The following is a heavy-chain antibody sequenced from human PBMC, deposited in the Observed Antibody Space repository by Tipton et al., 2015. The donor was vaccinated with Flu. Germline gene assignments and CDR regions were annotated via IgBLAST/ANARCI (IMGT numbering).Heavy chain of an antibody. CDR3: ARETQWSNFDY. CDR2: ISTSGTTI. Sequence: SLRLSCEASGFTFGSYWMNWVRQAPGKGLESVSYISTSGTTIYYADSVKGRFTISRDNAKNSLYLQMNSLRAEDTAVYYCARETQWSNFDYWGQGTLVTVSS. CDR1: GFTFGSYW. J-gene: IGHJ4*02. V-gene: IGHV3-48*01. D-gene: IGHD6-19*01.